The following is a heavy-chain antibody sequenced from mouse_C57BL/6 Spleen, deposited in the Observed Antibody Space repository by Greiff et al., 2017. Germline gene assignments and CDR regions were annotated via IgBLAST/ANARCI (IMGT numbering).Heavy chain of an antibody. Sequence: QVQLQQPGAELVKPGASVTMSCKASGYTFTSYWITWVKQRPGQGLEWIGDIYPGSGSTNYNEKFKSKATLTVDTSSSTAYMQLSSLTSEDSAVYYSARKGLIYYGNYDYWGQGTTLTVSS. V-gene: IGHV1-55*01. CDR1: GYTFTSYW. J-gene: IGHJ2*01. D-gene: IGHD2-1*01. CDR2: IYPGSGST. CDR3: ARKGLIYYGNYDY.